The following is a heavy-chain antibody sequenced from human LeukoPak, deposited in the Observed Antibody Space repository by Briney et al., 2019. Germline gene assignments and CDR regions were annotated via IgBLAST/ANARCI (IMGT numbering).Heavy chain of an antibody. J-gene: IGHJ4*02. Sequence: GGSLRLSCAASGFTFSSCWMSWVRQSPGKGLEWVANIKQDGSETYYVDSVKGRFTISRDNAKNLLYLEMNSLRAEDTALYYCARVDGSSSCPDYWGQGTLVTVSS. CDR2: IKQDGSET. D-gene: IGHD6-13*01. CDR1: GFTFSSCW. CDR3: ARVDGSSSCPDY. V-gene: IGHV3-7*01.